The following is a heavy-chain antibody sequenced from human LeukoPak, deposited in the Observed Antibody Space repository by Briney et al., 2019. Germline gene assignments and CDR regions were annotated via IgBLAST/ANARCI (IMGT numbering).Heavy chain of an antibody. CDR3: ARGSGEQQLVFY. D-gene: IGHD6-13*01. V-gene: IGHV1-46*01. CDR1: GYTFTSYY. CDR2: INPSGGST. Sequence: ASVTVSCKASGYTFTSYYIHWVRQAPGQGLEWMGIINPSGGSTSYAQKFQGRVTMTRDTSTSTVYMELSSLRSEDTAVYYCARGSGEQQLVFYWGQGTLVTVSS. J-gene: IGHJ4*02.